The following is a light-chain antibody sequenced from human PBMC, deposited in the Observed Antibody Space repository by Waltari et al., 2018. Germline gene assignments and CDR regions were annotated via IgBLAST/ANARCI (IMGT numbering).Light chain of an antibody. J-gene: IGKJ2*01. CDR1: QSVGIY. V-gene: IGKV3-11*01. CDR2: DAA. CDR3: QQRNNWPPENT. Sequence: EIVLTQSPATLSLSPGERATLSCRASQSVGIYLAWFQQKLGQPPRRLIYDAANRATGIPARFSGSGSGTDFTLTISSLEAEDLALYCGQQRNNWPPENTFGQGNKLEMK.